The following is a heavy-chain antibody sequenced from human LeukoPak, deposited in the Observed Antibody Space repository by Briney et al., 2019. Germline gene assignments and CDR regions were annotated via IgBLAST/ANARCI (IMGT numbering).Heavy chain of an antibody. CDR1: GYTFTSYD. J-gene: IGHJ6*03. D-gene: IGHD4-17*01. V-gene: IGHV1-8*03. CDR2: MNPNSGNT. Sequence: ASVKVSCKASGYTFTSYDINWVRQATGQGLEWMGWMNPNSGNTGYAQKLQGRVTITRNTSISTAYMELSSLRSEDTAVYYCARRVASYGDYESYYYMDVWGKGTTVTVSS. CDR3: ARRVASYGDYESYYYMDV.